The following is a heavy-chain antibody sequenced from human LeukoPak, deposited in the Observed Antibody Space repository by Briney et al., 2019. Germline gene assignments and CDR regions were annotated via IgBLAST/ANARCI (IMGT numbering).Heavy chain of an antibody. V-gene: IGHV3-33*01. D-gene: IGHD6-13*01. Sequence: GGSLKLSCAASGFTFSNYGMHWVRQAPGKGLEWVAIIWHDGSIKYYVDSVKGRFTISRDNTKNTVYLQMNSLRAEDTAVYFCARSTAYSSSWTSSYFDSWGQGARVTVSS. CDR2: IWHDGSIK. CDR1: GFTFSNYG. J-gene: IGHJ4*02. CDR3: ARSTAYSSSWTSSYFDS.